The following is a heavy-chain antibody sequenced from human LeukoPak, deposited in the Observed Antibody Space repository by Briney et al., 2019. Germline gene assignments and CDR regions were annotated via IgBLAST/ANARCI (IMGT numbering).Heavy chain of an antibody. D-gene: IGHD3-22*01. Sequence: SVKVSCKASGGTFSSYAISWVRQAPGQGLEWMGRIIPIFGTANYAQKFQGRVTITPDESTSTAYMELSSLRSEDTAVYYCARPLRSGYYYHAFDIWGQGTMVTVSS. CDR1: GGTFSSYA. CDR3: ARPLRSGYYYHAFDI. V-gene: IGHV1-69*13. J-gene: IGHJ3*02. CDR2: IIPIFGTA.